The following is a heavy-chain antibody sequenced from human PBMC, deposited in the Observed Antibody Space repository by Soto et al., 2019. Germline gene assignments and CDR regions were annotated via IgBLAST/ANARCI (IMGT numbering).Heavy chain of an antibody. V-gene: IGHV4-4*07. CDR1: GGSISSYY. Sequence: SETLSLTCTVSGGSISSYYWSWIRQPAGKGLEWIGRIYTSGSTDYNPSLKSRVTMSVDTSKNQFSLKLSSVTAADTAVYYCARDFPYSSSWYAGFDYWGQGTLVTVSS. J-gene: IGHJ4*02. D-gene: IGHD6-13*01. CDR3: ARDFPYSSSWYAGFDY. CDR2: IYTSGST.